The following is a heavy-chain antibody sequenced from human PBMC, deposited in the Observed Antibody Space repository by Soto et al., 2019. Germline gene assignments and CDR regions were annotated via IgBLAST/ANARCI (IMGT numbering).Heavy chain of an antibody. Sequence: GGSLRLSCAASGFTFSSYAMSWVRQAPGKGLEWVSAISGSGGSTYYADSVKGRFTISRDNSKNTLYLQMNSLRAEDTAVYYCAKTPGYCSGGSCYSGVDTDGMDVWGQGTMVTVSS. CDR1: GFTFSSYA. V-gene: IGHV3-23*01. D-gene: IGHD2-15*01. CDR3: AKTPGYCSGGSCYSGVDTDGMDV. CDR2: ISGSGGST. J-gene: IGHJ6*02.